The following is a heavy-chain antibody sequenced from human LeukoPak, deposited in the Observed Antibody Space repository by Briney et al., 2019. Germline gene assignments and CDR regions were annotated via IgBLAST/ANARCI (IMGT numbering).Heavy chain of an antibody. V-gene: IGHV1-58*02. J-gene: IGHJ6*02. Sequence: TSVKVSCKASGFTFTSSAMQWVRQARGQRLEWIGWIVVSSGNTNYAQKFQERVTITRDMSTSTAYMELSSLRSEDTAVYYCAASLRFGELELYGMDVWGQGTTVTVSS. CDR1: GFTFTSSA. CDR2: IVVSSGNT. D-gene: IGHD3-10*01. CDR3: AASLRFGELELYGMDV.